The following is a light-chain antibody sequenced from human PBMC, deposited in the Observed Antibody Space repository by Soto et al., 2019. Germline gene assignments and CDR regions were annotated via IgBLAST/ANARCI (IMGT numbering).Light chain of an antibody. CDR2: GAS. Sequence: DIQLTQSPSFLSASVGDRVTITCRGSQGISSYLAWYQQKPGKAPKLLIYGASTFQSGVPSRFSGSGSGTEFTLTISSLQPEDVGTYYCQQLNIYFARSFGGGTTVEI. CDR3: QQLNIYFARS. CDR1: QGISSY. J-gene: IGKJ4*01. V-gene: IGKV1-9*01.